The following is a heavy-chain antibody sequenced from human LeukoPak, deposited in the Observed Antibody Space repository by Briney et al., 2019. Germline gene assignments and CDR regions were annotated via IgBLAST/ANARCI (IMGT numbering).Heavy chain of an antibody. V-gene: IGHV3-21*01. CDR3: ARDGAVTNGRYFDY. J-gene: IGHJ4*02. D-gene: IGHD4-17*01. CDR1: GFTFSTYS. Sequence: KTGGSLRLSCADSGFTFSTYSMNWVRQAPGKGLEWVSSISSSSSYIYYGDSVKGRFTISRDNAKNSLYLQMNSLRAEDTAVYYCARDGAVTNGRYFDYWGQGTLVTVSS. CDR2: ISSSSSYI.